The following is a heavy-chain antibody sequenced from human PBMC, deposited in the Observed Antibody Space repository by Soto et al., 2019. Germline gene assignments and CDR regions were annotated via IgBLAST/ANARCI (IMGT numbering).Heavy chain of an antibody. CDR1: GYTFSSYG. D-gene: IGHD1-26*01. Sequence: QVQLVQSGAEVKKPGASVKVSCKASGYTFSSYGITWVRQAPGQGLEWMGWVSAFNGVTNYAQKLQDRVTMTADTRTSTAYIEMRSLRSDDTAIYYCARAPLPTSSFDSWGQGTMVTVSS. V-gene: IGHV1-18*01. CDR3: ARAPLPTSSFDS. CDR2: VSAFNGVT. J-gene: IGHJ5*01.